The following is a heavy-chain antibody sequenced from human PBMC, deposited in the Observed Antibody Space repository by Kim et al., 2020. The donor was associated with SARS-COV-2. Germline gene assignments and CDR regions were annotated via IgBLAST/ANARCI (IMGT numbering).Heavy chain of an antibody. Sequence: GGSLRLSCAPSGFSVRNTYLSWVRQAPGKGLEWVALIFSDGRTFYADSVKCRFTVSKDNSKDTLYLHMNSLGGEDTAVYFCARAGCYDMMGHDIGFPFD. CDR3: ARAGCYDMMGHDIGFPFD. CDR2: IFSDGRT. D-gene: IGHD3-22*01. V-gene: IGHV3-66*01. CDR1: GFSVRNTY. J-gene: IGHJ4*01.